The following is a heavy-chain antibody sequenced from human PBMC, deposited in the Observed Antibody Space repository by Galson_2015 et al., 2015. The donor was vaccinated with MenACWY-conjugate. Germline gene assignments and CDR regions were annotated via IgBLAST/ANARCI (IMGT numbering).Heavy chain of an antibody. CDR1: GFTFSSHV. CDR2: ISHDGTNK. J-gene: IGHJ3*02. D-gene: IGHD3-3*01. CDR3: AKGVRSGHTYGAFDI. V-gene: IGHV3-30*07. Sequence: SLRLSCAASGFTFSSHVMHWVRQAPGKGLEWVAVISHDGTNKWYADSVKGRFTISRDNAKNSLYLQMNSLRAEDTAVYYCAKGVRSGHTYGAFDIWGQGTMVTVSS.